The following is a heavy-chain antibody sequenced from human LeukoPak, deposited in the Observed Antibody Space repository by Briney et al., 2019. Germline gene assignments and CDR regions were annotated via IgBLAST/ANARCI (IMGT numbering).Heavy chain of an antibody. CDR2: ISSSGGST. Sequence: GSLRLACAVSGFTFSNYGMSWVRQAPGKGLEWVSVISSSGGSTYYADSVKGRFTISRDNSKNTLYLQMNGLRAEDTAVYYCAKDDDNNAKLLLDYWGQGTLVTVSS. D-gene: IGHD3-9*01. J-gene: IGHJ4*02. V-gene: IGHV3-23*01. CDR1: GFTFSNYG. CDR3: AKDDDNNAKLLLDY.